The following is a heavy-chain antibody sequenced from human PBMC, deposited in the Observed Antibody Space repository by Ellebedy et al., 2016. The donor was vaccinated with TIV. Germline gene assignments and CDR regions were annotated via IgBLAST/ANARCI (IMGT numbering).Heavy chain of an antibody. D-gene: IGHD2-15*01. CDR1: GFTVSSHY. CDR2: IWYDGSNK. Sequence: GESLKISCAASGFTVSSHYMSWVRQAPGKGLEWVAVIWYDGSNKYYADSVKGRFTISRDNSKNTLYLQMNSLRAEDTAVYYCARPWGWDSGVSGMDVWGQGTTVTVSS. V-gene: IGHV3-33*08. CDR3: ARPWGWDSGVSGMDV. J-gene: IGHJ6*02.